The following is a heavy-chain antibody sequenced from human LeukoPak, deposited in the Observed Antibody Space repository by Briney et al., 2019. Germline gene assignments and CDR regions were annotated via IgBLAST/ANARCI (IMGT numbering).Heavy chain of an antibody. CDR3: AREAVTIFGLVRTQTPKGPHRFDP. D-gene: IGHD3-3*01. CDR1: GYTFTGYY. V-gene: IGHV1-2*02. CDR2: INPNSGGT. J-gene: IGHJ5*02. Sequence: VASVKVSCKASGYTFTGYYMHWVRQAPGQGLEWMGWINPNSGGTNYAQKFQGRVTMTRDTSISTAYMELSRLRSDDTAVYYCAREAVTIFGLVRTQTPKGPHRFDPWGQGTLVTVSS.